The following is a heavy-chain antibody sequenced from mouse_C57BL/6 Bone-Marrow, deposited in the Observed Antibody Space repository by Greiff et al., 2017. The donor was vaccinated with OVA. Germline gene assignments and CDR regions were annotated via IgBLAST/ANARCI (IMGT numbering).Heavy chain of an antibody. J-gene: IGHJ3*01. V-gene: IGHV5-12*01. CDR2: ISNGGGST. CDR3: ARDTYYYGSSFAY. CDR1: GFTFSDSY. Sequence: EVMLVESGGGLVQPGGSLKLSCAASGFTFSDSYMYWVRQTPEKRLEWVAYISNGGGSTYYPDTVKGRFTISRDNAKNTLYLQMSRLKSEDTAMYYCARDTYYYGSSFAYWGQGTLVTVSA. D-gene: IGHD1-1*01.